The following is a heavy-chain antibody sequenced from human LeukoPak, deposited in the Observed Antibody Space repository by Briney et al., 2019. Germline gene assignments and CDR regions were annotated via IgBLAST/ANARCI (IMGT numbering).Heavy chain of an antibody. Sequence: SETLSLTCTVSGGSISSSSYYWGWIRQPPGKGLEWIGSIYYSGSTYYNPSLKSRVTISVDTSKNQFSLKLSSVTAADTAVYYCARVGELFSSWWFDPWGQGTLVTVSS. CDR2: IYYSGST. J-gene: IGHJ5*02. D-gene: IGHD3-10*01. V-gene: IGHV4-39*07. CDR3: ARVGELFSSWWFDP. CDR1: GGSISSSSYY.